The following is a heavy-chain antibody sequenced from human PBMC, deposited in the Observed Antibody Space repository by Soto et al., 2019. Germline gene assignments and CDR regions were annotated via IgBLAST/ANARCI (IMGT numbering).Heavy chain of an antibody. CDR3: ARGEDIVVVPPATYFDY. Sequence: PSETLSLTCAVYGGSFSGYYWSWIRQPPGKGLEWIGEINHSGSTNYNPSLKSRVTISVDTSKNQFSLKLSSVTAADTAVYYCARGEDIVVVPPATYFDYWGQGTLVTVSS. J-gene: IGHJ4*02. CDR1: GGSFSGYY. CDR2: INHSGST. D-gene: IGHD2-2*01. V-gene: IGHV4-34*01.